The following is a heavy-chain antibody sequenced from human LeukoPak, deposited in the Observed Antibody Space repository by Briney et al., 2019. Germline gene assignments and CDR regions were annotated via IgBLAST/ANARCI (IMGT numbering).Heavy chain of an antibody. CDR1: GFTFDDYA. Sequence: PGGSLRLSCAASGFTFDDYAMHWVRQAPGKGLEWVSGISWNSGSIGYADSVKGRFTISRDNAKNSLYLQMNSLRAEDTALYYCAKDTSGATYYFDYWGQGTLVTVSS. CDR2: ISWNSGSI. V-gene: IGHV3-9*01. CDR3: AKDTSGATYYFDY. D-gene: IGHD1-26*01. J-gene: IGHJ4*02.